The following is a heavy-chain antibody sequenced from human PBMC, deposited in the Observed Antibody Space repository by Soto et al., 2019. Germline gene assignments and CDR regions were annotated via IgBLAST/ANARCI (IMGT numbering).Heavy chain of an antibody. D-gene: IGHD6-13*01. V-gene: IGHV3-64D*06. J-gene: IGHJ6*02. CDR1: GFTVSSYG. CDR3: VKDMGQAAVGIRYPYGLDV. CDR2: LISNGIGT. Sequence: GGSLRLSCSGSGFTVSSYGMHWVRQAPGKGLEHVSTLISNGIGTYYADSVKGRFTFSRDTSKNTLYLQMSSLRTEDTAVYYCVKDMGQAAVGIRYPYGLDVWGLGTTVTVSS.